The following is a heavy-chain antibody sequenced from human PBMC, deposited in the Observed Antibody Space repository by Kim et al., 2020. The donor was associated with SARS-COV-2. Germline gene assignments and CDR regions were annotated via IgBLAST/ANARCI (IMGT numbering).Heavy chain of an antibody. D-gene: IGHD2-15*01. V-gene: IGHV3-15*06. CDR3: TTDGSYYYYGMDV. J-gene: IGHJ6*02. Sequence: NYAEPVKGRFTISRDDSKNTLYLQMNSLKTEDTAVYYCTTDGSYYYYGMDVWGQGTTVTVSS.